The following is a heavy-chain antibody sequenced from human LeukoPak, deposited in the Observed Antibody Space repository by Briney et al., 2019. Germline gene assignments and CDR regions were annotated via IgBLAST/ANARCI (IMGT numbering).Heavy chain of an antibody. CDR1: GGSLSSYY. CDR3: ARESVGVVIWVADWYFDL. D-gene: IGHD3-3*01. CDR2: IYTSGST. J-gene: IGHJ2*01. V-gene: IGHV4-4*07. Sequence: SETLSLTCTVSGGSLSSYYWSWIRQPAGKGLEWIGRIYTSGSTNYNPSLKSRVTMSVDTSKNQFSLKLGSVTAADTAVYYCARESVGVVIWVADWYFDLWGRGTLVTVSS.